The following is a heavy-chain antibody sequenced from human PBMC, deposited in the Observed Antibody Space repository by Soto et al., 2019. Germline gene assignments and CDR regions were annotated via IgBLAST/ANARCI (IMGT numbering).Heavy chain of an antibody. CDR2: ISYDGSNK. CDR3: ARDPAAGTNYYGMDV. CDR1: GFTFSSYA. J-gene: IGHJ6*02. Sequence: QVQLVESGGGVVQPGRSLRLSCAASGFTFSSYAMHWVRQAPGKGLEWVAVISYDGSNKYYADSVKGRFTISRDNSKNTLYLQMNSLRAEDTAVYYCARDPAAGTNYYGMDVWGQGTTVTVAS. D-gene: IGHD6-13*01. V-gene: IGHV3-30-3*01.